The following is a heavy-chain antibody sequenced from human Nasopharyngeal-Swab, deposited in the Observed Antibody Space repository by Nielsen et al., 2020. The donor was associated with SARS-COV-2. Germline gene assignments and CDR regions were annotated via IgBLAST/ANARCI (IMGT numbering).Heavy chain of an antibody. V-gene: IGHV3-64D*06. CDR1: GFTFSTWP. J-gene: IGHJ3*02. CDR3: VKEGDSSGYCGCYDI. D-gene: IGHD3-22*01. Sequence: GGSLRLSCSASGFTFSTWPMHWVRQAPGKGPEFVSAISHDGGRTHYADSVKDRFIISRDNSKNTMDLQMTSLRVEDTAMYYCVKEGDSSGYCGCYDIWGQGTVFTVSP. CDR2: ISHDGGRT.